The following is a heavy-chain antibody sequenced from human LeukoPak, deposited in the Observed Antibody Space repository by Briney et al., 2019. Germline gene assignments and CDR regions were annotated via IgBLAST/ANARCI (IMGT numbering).Heavy chain of an antibody. Sequence: GWALRLSCAASGFTVSNAWMSWLRQAPAKGLEWVGRIKNKTDGGTTDYAAPVKGRFTISRDDSKNTLYLQMNSLKTEDTAVYYCTTKVLRYFDWLPPDDYWGQGTLVTVSS. J-gene: IGHJ4*02. D-gene: IGHD3-9*01. V-gene: IGHV3-15*01. CDR1: GFTVSNAW. CDR3: TTKVLRYFDWLPPDDY. CDR2: IKNKTDGGTT.